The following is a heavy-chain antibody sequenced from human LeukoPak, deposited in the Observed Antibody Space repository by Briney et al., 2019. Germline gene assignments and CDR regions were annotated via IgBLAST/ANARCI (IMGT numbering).Heavy chain of an antibody. CDR3: ARVYGDYSDYYYYMDV. D-gene: IGHD4-17*01. Sequence: SETLSLTCTVSGYSISSGYYWGWIRQPSGKGLEWIGSIYHSGSTYYNPSLKSRVTISVDTSKNQFSLKLSSVTAADTAVYYCARVYGDYSDYYYYMDVWAKGPRSPSP. V-gene: IGHV4-38-2*02. CDR1: GYSISSGYY. CDR2: IYHSGST. J-gene: IGHJ6*03.